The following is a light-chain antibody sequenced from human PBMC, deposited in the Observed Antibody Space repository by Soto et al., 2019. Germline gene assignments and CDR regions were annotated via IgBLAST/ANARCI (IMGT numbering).Light chain of an antibody. CDR3: QQRSNWPIT. J-gene: IGKJ5*01. V-gene: IGKV3-15*01. CDR2: GAS. Sequence: EIVMTQSPATLSVSPGERATLSCRASQSVRSNLAWYQHKPGQVPRLLIHGASTRATGVPARFSGSGSGTDFTLTIGSLEPEDFAIYYCQQRSNWPITFGQGTRLAIK. CDR1: QSVRSN.